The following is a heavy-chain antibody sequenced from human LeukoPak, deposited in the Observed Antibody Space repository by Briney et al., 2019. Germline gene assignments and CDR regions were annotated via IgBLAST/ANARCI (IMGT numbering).Heavy chain of an antibody. V-gene: IGHV1-69*08. J-gene: IGHJ3*02. D-gene: IGHD5-18*01. CDR3: ARGQGGYSYKDAFDI. Sequence: SVKVSCKASGGLFSSYTITWVRQAPGQGLEWMGRIITFLDRADYAQNFQGRVTITADKSTSTVYMELRRLRSEDTAVYYCARGQGGYSYKDAFDIWGQGTMVTVSS. CDR1: GGLFSSYT. CDR2: IITFLDRA.